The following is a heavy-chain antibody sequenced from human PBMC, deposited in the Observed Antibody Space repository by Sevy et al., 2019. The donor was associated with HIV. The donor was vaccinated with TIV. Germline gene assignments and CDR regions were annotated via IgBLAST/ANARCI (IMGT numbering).Heavy chain of an antibody. D-gene: IGHD3-3*01. J-gene: IGHJ4*02. CDR1: GYSFTSYG. CDR2: ISAYNGNT. CDR3: AFTKGVFGVVMTSFFFDY. V-gene: IGHV1-18*01. Sequence: ASVKVSCQASGYSFTSYGITWVRQAPGQGLEWMGWISAYNGNTNYAREFQGRLTMTTDTSTSTVYMDLRSLRSDDTDVYYCAFTKGVFGVVMTSFFFDYWGQGTPVTVSS.